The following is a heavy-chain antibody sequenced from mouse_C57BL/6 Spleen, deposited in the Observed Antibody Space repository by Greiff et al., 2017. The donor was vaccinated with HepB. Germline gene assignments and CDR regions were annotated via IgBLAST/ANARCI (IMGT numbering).Heavy chain of an antibody. CDR2: IYPGDGDT. V-gene: IGHV1-82*01. D-gene: IGHD1-1*01. CDR1: GYTFSSSW. Sequence: QVQLKESGPELVKPGASVKISCKASGYTFSSSWMNWVKQRPGKGLEWIGRIYPGDGDTNYNGKFKGKATLTADKSSSTAYMQLSSLTSEDSAVYYCARRTTVVSFDYWGKGTTLTVSS. J-gene: IGHJ2*01. CDR3: ARRTTVVSFDY.